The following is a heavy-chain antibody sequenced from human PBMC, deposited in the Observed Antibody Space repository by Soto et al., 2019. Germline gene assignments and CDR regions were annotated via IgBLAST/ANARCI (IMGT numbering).Heavy chain of an antibody. Sequence: QVQLVESGGGVVQPGKSLRLSCAASGFTFSAYGMHWVRQAPGKGLEWVTFISFNGKNTDYADSVKGRFTVSRDNARNTLYLQRNSLSAEDTAVYYCADIGGYDSVGGAYWGQGALVTVSS. V-gene: IGHV3-33*05. J-gene: IGHJ4*02. CDR1: GFTFSAYG. CDR3: ADIGGYDSVGGAY. CDR2: ISFNGKNT. D-gene: IGHD3-16*01.